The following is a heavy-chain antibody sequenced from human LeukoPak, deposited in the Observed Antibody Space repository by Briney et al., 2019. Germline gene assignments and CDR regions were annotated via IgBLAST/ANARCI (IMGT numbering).Heavy chain of an antibody. J-gene: IGHJ6*03. V-gene: IGHV4-30-4*07. D-gene: IGHD3-10*01. CDR2: IDYSGAS. Sequence: SETLSLTCAVSGDSISRGGFSWTWIRQPPGKGLEWIGYIDYSGASYPNPSLKSRLTMSVDTSRNQFSLRLSSVTAADTAVYYCARLHYYGSGSRYGPRYYMDVWGKGTTVTVSS. CDR1: GDSISRGGFS. CDR3: ARLHYYGSGSRYGPRYYMDV.